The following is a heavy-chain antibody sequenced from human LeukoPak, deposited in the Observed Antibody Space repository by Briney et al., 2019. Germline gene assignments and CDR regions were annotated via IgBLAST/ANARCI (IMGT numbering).Heavy chain of an antibody. CDR1: GYSFTSHW. Sequence: GESLKISCKGSGYSFTSHWLGWVRQSPGKGLEWMGIIYPGDSDTRYSPSFQGQVTISADRSISTTSLQWRSLKASDTATYYCARLSPGVGATAEYWGQGTLVTVSS. V-gene: IGHV5-51*01. CDR3: ARLSPGVGATAEY. D-gene: IGHD1-26*01. J-gene: IGHJ4*02. CDR2: IYPGDSDT.